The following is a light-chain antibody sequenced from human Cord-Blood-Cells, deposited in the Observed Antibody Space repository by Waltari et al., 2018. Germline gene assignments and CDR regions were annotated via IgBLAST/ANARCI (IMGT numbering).Light chain of an antibody. CDR2: GAS. CDR3: QQYGSSPWT. Sequence: EMVLTHSQGTLSLSPGEGPTPPCRASQSVSSSYLAWYQQKPGQAPRLLIYGASSRATGIPDRFSGSGSGTDFTLTISRLEPEDFAVYYCQQYGSSPWTFGQGTKVEIK. J-gene: IGKJ1*01. V-gene: IGKV3-20*01. CDR1: QSVSSSY.